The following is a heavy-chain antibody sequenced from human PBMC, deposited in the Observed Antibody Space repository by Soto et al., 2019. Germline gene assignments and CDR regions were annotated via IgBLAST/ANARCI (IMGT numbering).Heavy chain of an antibody. Sequence: PSETLSLTCAVSGGSISSNNWWSWVRQPPGKGLEWIGEIYHTGSTNYNPSLKSRVTISVDKSKNQVSLKLSSVTAADTAVYYCARTSAAGKYYYGMDVWGQGTTVTVSS. CDR2: IYHTGST. CDR1: GGSISSNNW. D-gene: IGHD6-13*01. CDR3: ARTSAAGKYYYGMDV. J-gene: IGHJ6*02. V-gene: IGHV4-4*02.